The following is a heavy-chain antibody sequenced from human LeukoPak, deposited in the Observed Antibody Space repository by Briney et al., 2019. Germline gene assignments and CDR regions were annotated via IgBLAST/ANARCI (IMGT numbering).Heavy chain of an antibody. V-gene: IGHV1-8*02. CDR2: MNPNSGNT. Sequence: ASVKVSCKASGYTFTGYYMHWVRQATGQGLEWMGWMNPNSGNTGYAQKFQGRVTMTRNTSISTAYMELSSLRSEDTAVYYCASERDGDLDYWGQGTLVTVSS. D-gene: IGHD3-10*01. CDR1: GYTFTGYY. J-gene: IGHJ4*02. CDR3: ASERDGDLDY.